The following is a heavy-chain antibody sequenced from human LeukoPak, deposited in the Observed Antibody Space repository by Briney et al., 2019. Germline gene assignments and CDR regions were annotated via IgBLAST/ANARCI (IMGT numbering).Heavy chain of an antibody. CDR2: INPNSGGT. CDR1: GYTFTVYY. V-gene: IGHV1-2*02. Sequence: ASVKVSCKASGYTFTVYYMHWVRQAPGQGLEWMGWINPNSGGTNYAQKFQGRVTMTRDTSISTAYMELSRLRSDDTAVYYCARVPGGTIFEVLDPWGQGTLVTVSS. CDR3: ARVPGGTIFEVLDP. J-gene: IGHJ5*02. D-gene: IGHD3-3*01.